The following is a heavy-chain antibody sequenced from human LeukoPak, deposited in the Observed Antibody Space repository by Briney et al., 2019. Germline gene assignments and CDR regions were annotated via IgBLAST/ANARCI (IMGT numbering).Heavy chain of an antibody. Sequence: PGGSLRLSCAADGFTFSSYGMHWVRQAPGKGMGWVAVIWYDGSNKYYADSVKGRFTISRDNSKNTLYLQMNSLRAEDTAVYYCARGRNVGATPVGYCQHWGQGTLVTVSS. CDR1: GFTFSSYG. CDR2: IWYDGSNK. J-gene: IGHJ1*01. V-gene: IGHV3-33*01. D-gene: IGHD1-26*01. CDR3: ARGRNVGATPVGYCQH.